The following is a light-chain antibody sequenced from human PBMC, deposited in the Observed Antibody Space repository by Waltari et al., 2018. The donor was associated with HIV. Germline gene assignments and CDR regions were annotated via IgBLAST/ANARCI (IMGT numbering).Light chain of an antibody. CDR1: QSMNNY. CDR2: TTS. J-gene: IGKJ4*01. Sequence: DIQMTQSPSSLSASVGDRVTITCRASQSMNNYLSWYQQKPGKAPKVLIYTTSTLQSGVPSRFGGSGSGTDFSLTISSLQPEDFGTYYCQQAYRTPLTFGGGTKVEIK. V-gene: IGKV1-39*01. CDR3: QQAYRTPLT.